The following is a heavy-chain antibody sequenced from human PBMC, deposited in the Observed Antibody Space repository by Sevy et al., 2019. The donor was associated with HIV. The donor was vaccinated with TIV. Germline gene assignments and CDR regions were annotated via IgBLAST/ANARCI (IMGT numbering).Heavy chain of an antibody. CDR1: GDSISSGNYY. CDR2: MSYTGNT. Sequence: SETLSLTCTVSGDSISSGNYYWHWIRQPPGKGLEWIGYMSYTGNTYYNPSLKSPVTISVDTSNNQFSLRLTSVTAADTAVYYCARDATEYTSSSVWFDPWGQRTLVTVSS. D-gene: IGHD6-6*01. V-gene: IGHV4-30-4*08. CDR3: ARDATEYTSSSVWFDP. J-gene: IGHJ5*02.